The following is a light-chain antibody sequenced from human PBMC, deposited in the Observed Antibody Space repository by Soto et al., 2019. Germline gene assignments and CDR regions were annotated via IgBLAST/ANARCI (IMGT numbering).Light chain of an antibody. Sequence: QSVPTQPRSVSGSPGQSVTISCIGTTSDVGGYNYVSWYQQHPDKAPKLLIYDVSKRPSGVPDRFSGSKSGNTASLTISGLQAEDEADYYCCSYAGSSTHYVFGTGTKVTVL. CDR2: DVS. CDR3: CSYAGSSTHYV. V-gene: IGLV2-11*01. CDR1: TSDVGGYNY. J-gene: IGLJ1*01.